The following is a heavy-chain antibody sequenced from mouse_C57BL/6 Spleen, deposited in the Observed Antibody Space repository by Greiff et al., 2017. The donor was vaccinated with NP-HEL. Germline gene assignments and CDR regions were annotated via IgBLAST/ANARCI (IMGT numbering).Heavy chain of an antibody. J-gene: IGHJ3*01. V-gene: IGHV1-55*01. CDR2: IYPGSGST. D-gene: IGHD1-1*01. CDR3: ARGPIYYYGSSYPFAY. Sequence: QVQLQQSGAELVKPGASVKMSCKASGYTFTSYWITWVKQRPGQGLEWIGDIYPGSGSTNYNEKFKSKATLTVDTSSSTAYMQLSSLTSEDSAVYYCARGPIYYYGSSYPFAYWGQGTLVTVSA. CDR1: GYTFTSYW.